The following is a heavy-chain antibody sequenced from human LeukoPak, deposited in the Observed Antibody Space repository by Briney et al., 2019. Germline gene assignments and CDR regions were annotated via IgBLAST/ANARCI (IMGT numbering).Heavy chain of an antibody. J-gene: IGHJ4*02. CDR2: IYYSGSA. CDR3: ARTGVVATSYFFDY. V-gene: IGHV4-59*01. D-gene: IGHD5-12*01. CDR1: GGSISSYY. Sequence: SETLSLTCTVSGGSISSYYWSWIRQPPGKGLEWIGFIYYSGSANYNPSLRSRVTISVDTSKNQFSLRLTSVTAADTAVYYCARTGVVATSYFFDYWGQGTLVTVSS.